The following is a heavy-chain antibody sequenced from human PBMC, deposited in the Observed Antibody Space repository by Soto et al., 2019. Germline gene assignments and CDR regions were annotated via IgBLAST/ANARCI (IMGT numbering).Heavy chain of an antibody. Sequence: QVQLVQSGPEVKKPGASVKVSCKASGNTFASHGFSWVRQAPGQGLEWMGWISGFNGQTNYALKFQGRVPLTTDTSTSTAYMELRSLRSDDTAVYFCAIVDPRGVAVVRDYWGQGTLVTVSS. CDR1: GNTFASHG. CDR2: ISGFNGQT. D-gene: IGHD3-10*01. CDR3: AIVDPRGVAVVRDY. V-gene: IGHV1-18*01. J-gene: IGHJ4*02.